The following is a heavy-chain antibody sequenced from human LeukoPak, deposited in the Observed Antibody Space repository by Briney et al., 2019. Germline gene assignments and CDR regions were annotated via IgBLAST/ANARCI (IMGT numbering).Heavy chain of an antibody. CDR3: ARESHSYGVGFFDV. D-gene: IGHD5-18*01. CDR2: ISWNSGSI. V-gene: IGHV3-9*01. Sequence: GRSLRLSCAASGFTFDDYAMHWVRQAPGKGLEWVSGISWNSGSIGYADSVKGRSTISRDNAKNSLYLQMNSLRAEDTAVYYCARESHSYGVGFFDVWGRGTLVTVSS. CDR1: GFTFDDYA. J-gene: IGHJ2*01.